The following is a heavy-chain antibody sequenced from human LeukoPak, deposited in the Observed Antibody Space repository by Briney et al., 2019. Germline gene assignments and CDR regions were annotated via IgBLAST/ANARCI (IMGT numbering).Heavy chain of an antibody. Sequence: SETLSLTCTVSGGSISSYYWSWIRQPPGKGLEWIGYIYYSGSTNYNPSLKSRVTISVDTSKNQFSLKLSSATAADTAVYYCARDLAAAGVYYFDYWGQGTLVTVSS. CDR2: IYYSGST. CDR3: ARDLAAAGVYYFDY. D-gene: IGHD6-13*01. J-gene: IGHJ4*02. CDR1: GGSISSYY. V-gene: IGHV4-59*12.